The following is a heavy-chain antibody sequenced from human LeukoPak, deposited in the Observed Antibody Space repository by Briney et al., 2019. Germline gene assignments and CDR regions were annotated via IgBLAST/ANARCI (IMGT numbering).Heavy chain of an antibody. CDR2: FFYVGTT. V-gene: IGHV4-39*07. CDR1: GGSISSSSYY. D-gene: IGHD2-2*01. J-gene: IGHJ6*03. CDR3: ARGVTSFYREIGGDYYYYYMDV. Sequence: SETLSLTCTVSGGSISSSSYYWGWIRQPPGKGLEWIGSFFYVGTTYYNPSLKSRLTISVDTSKNQFSLKLSSVTAADTVVYYCARGVTSFYREIGGDYYYYYMDVWGKGTTVTVSS.